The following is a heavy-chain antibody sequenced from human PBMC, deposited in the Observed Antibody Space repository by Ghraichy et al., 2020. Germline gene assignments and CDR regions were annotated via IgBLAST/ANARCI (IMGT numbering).Heavy chain of an antibody. J-gene: IGHJ5*02. V-gene: IGHV4-59*01. CDR3: ARLSAAAFDP. D-gene: IGHD6-13*01. CDR2: IQYPGNT. Sequence: SETLSLTCSVSGGSISSYYWSWIRQPPGKGLEWIGYIQYPGNTTYSPSLKSRVTISLDTSKNQFSLKVNSVTAADTAVYYCARLSAAAFDPWGQGILVTVSS. CDR1: GGSISSYY.